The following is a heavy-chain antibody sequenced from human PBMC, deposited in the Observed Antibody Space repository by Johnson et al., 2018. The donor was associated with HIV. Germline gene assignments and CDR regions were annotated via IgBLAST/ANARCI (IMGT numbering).Heavy chain of an antibody. J-gene: IGHJ3*02. D-gene: IGHD1-26*01. CDR2: INWNGGRT. CDR3: ARDREVGARSGAFDI. V-gene: IGHV3-20*04. CDR1: GFTFDDYG. Sequence: VQLVESGGGVVRPGGSLRLSCAASGFTFDDYGMSWVRQAPGKGLEWVPWINWNGGRTGYADSVNGRFTISRDNAKNSLYLQMNSLRAEDTALYYCARDREVGARSGAFDIWGQGTMVTVSS.